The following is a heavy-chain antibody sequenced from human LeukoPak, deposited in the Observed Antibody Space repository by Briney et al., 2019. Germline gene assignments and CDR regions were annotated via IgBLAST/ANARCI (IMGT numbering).Heavy chain of an antibody. D-gene: IGHD3-22*01. CDR3: ARVETRNRGLVDRYYYDSSGYTGHFDY. J-gene: IGHJ4*02. Sequence: SVKVSCKASGGTFISYAISWVRQAPGQGLEWMGGIIPIFGTANYAQKFQGRVTITADESTSTAYMGLSSLRYEDTVVYYCARVETRNRGLVDRYYYDSSGYTGHFDYWGQGTLVTVSS. CDR1: GGTFISYA. V-gene: IGHV1-69*13. CDR2: IIPIFGTA.